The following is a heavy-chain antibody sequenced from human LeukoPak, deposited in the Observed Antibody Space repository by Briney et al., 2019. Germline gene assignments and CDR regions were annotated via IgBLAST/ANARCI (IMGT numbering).Heavy chain of an antibody. Sequence: SVKVSCKASGGTFSSYAISWVRQAPGQGLEWMGGIIPIFGTANYAQKFQGRVTITTDESTSTAYMELSSLRSEDTAVYYCARAFTYCGGDCYLADAFDIWGQGTMVTVSS. D-gene: IGHD2-21*01. CDR3: ARAFTYCGGDCYLADAFDI. CDR2: IIPIFGTA. CDR1: GGTFSSYA. V-gene: IGHV1-69*05. J-gene: IGHJ3*02.